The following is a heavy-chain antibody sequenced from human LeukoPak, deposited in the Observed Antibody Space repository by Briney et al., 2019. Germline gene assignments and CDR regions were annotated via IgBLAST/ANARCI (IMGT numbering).Heavy chain of an antibody. CDR1: GGTFSSYA. CDR3: ASAITMVRGVIYYDYGMDV. V-gene: IGHV1-69*04. J-gene: IGHJ6*02. Sequence: SVKVSCKASGGTFSSYAISWVRQAPGQGLEWMGRIIPILGIAIYAQKFKGRVTVTADKSTSTANMELSSLRSEDTAVYYCASAITMVRGVIYYDYGMDVWGQGTTVTVSS. D-gene: IGHD3-10*01. CDR2: IIPILGIA.